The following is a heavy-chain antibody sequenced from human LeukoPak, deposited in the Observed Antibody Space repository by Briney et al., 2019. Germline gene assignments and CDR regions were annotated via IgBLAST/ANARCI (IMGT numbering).Heavy chain of an antibody. J-gene: IGHJ3*02. D-gene: IGHD7-27*01. CDR1: GYTLTELS. Sequence: ASVKVSCKVSGYTLTELSMHWVRQAPGTGLEWMGGFDPEDGETIYAQKFQGRVTMTEDTSTDTAYMELSSLRSEDTAVYYCATPFPWGAYAFDIWGQGTMVTVSS. V-gene: IGHV1-24*01. CDR2: FDPEDGET. CDR3: ATPFPWGAYAFDI.